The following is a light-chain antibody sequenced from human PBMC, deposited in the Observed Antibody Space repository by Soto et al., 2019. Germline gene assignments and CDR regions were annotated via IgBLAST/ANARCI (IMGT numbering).Light chain of an antibody. CDR3: QQSFSIPLT. CDR1: QSVLSRSNNRNY. Sequence: DIVMTQSPDSLAVSLGERATINCKSSQSVLSRSNNRNYLAWYQQKPGQPPNLLIYWAYTRESGVPDRFSGSGSGTDFTLTISSLQPEDFATYYCQQSFSIPLTFGGGTKVDIK. CDR2: WAY. J-gene: IGKJ4*01. V-gene: IGKV4-1*01.